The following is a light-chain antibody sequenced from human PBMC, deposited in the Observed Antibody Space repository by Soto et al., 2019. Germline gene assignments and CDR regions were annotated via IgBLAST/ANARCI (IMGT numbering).Light chain of an antibody. CDR3: SSYTSSSTLHYV. J-gene: IGLJ1*01. CDR2: EVS. CDR1: SSDVGGYNY. V-gene: IGLV2-14*01. Sequence: QSVLTQAASVSGSPGQSITISCTGTSSDVGGYNYVSWYQQHPGKAPKLMIYEVSNRPSGVSNRFSGSKSGNTASLTISGLQAGDEADYYCSSYTSSSTLHYVFGTGTKVTVL.